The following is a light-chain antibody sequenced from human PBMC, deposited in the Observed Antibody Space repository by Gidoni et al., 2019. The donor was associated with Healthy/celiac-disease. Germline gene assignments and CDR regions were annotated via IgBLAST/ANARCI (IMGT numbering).Light chain of an antibody. CDR3: AAWDDSLSGPV. CDR1: SSNIGSNY. J-gene: IGLJ2*01. V-gene: IGLV1-47*01. CDR2: RNN. Sequence: QSVLTQPPSASGTPGQRVTIAFSGSSSNIGSNYVYWYQQRPGTAPKLLIYRNNQRPSGVPDRFSGSKSGTSASLAISGLRSEDEADYYCAAWDDSLSGPVFGGGTKLTVL.